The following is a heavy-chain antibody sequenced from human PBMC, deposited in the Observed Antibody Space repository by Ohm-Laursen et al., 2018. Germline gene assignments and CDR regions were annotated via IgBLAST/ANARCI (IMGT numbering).Heavy chain of an antibody. CDR2: IVVGSGNT. J-gene: IGHJ6*02. V-gene: IGHV1-58*01. CDR1: GFTFTSSA. CDR3: AATSTPYYHYYGMDV. Sequence: GASVKVSCKASGFTFTSSAVQWVRQARGQRLEWIGWIVVGSGNTNYAQKFQERVTITRDMSTSTAYMELSSLRSEDTAVYYCAATSTPYYHYYGMDVWGQGTTVTVSS. D-gene: IGHD4-11*01.